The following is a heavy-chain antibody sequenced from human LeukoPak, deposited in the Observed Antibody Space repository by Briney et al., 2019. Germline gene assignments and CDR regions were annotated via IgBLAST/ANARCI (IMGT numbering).Heavy chain of an antibody. V-gene: IGHV3-9*01. D-gene: IGHD6-13*01. CDR3: AKDPHRLAAAPSHYFDY. Sequence: PGRSLRLSCAASGFTFDDYVMHWVRQAPGKGLEWVSGISWNSGSIGYADSVKGRFTISRDNAKNSLYLQMNSLRAEDTALYYCAKDPHRLAAAPSHYFDYWGQGTLVTVSS. J-gene: IGHJ4*02. CDR1: GFTFDDYV. CDR2: ISWNSGSI.